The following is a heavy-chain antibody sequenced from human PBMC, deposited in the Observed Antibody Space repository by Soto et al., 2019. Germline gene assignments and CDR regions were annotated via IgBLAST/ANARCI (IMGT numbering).Heavy chain of an antibody. Sequence: GESLKISCKGSGYSFTSYWIGWVRQMPGKGLEWMGIIYPGDSDTRYSPSFQGQVTISADKSISTAYLQWSSLKASDTAMYYCARLSPDYDYIWGSYPFHAFDIWGQGTMVTVSS. V-gene: IGHV5-51*01. CDR1: GYSFTSYW. CDR3: ARLSPDYDYIWGSYPFHAFDI. D-gene: IGHD3-16*02. CDR2: IYPGDSDT. J-gene: IGHJ3*02.